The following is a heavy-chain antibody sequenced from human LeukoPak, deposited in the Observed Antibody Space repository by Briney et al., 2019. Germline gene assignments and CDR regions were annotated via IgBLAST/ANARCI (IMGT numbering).Heavy chain of an antibody. D-gene: IGHD6-6*01. J-gene: IGHJ3*02. V-gene: IGHV1-69*04. CDR2: IIPILGIA. CDR1: GGTFSSYA. Sequence: ASVKVSCKASGGTFSSYAISWVRQAPGQGLEWMGRIIPILGIANYAQKFQGRVTITADKSTSTAYMELSSLRSEDTAVYYCAREGLAARRRNAFDIWGQGTMVTVSS. CDR3: AREGLAARRRNAFDI.